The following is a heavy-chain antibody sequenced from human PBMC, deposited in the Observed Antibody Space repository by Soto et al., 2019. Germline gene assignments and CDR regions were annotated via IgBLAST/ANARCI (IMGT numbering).Heavy chain of an antibody. CDR2: IHGDGGKI. D-gene: IGHD5-18*01. CDR1: GFMFSAYW. J-gene: IGHJ4*02. V-gene: IGHV3-7*01. Sequence: GGSLRLSCAAAGFMFSAYWMSWVRQAPGKGLEWVANIHGDGGKIYYVDSVKGRFTISRDNAKRSLYLQMNSLRAEDTAVYYCARDFYGGYTYGTGDYWGQGALVTVSS. CDR3: ARDFYGGYTYGTGDY.